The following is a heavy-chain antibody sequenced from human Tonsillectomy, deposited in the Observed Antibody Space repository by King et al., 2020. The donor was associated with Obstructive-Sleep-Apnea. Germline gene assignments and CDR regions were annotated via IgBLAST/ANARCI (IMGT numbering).Heavy chain of an antibody. D-gene: IGHD6-6*01. CDR1: GFTFSDAW. CDR3: TLASAHALDY. CDR2: IKSNTDGGTT. Sequence: VQLVESGGGLVKPGGSLRLSCAASGFTFSDAWMSWVRQAPGRGLEWVGRIKSNTDGGTTDYAAPVEGRFIISRDDSKNTLYLQMNSLKTEDTAVYYCTLASAHALDYWGQGTLVTVSS. V-gene: IGHV3-15*01. J-gene: IGHJ4*02.